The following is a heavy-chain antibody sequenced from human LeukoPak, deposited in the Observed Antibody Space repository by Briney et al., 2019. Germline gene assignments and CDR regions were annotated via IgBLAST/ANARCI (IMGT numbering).Heavy chain of an antibody. CDR2: ISAYNGNT. CDR3: ARDLKVYCSSTSCSLAY. CDR1: GYTFTSYG. V-gene: IGHV1-18*01. D-gene: IGHD2-2*01. Sequence: ASVKVSCKASGYTFTSYGISWVRQAPGQGLEWMGWISAYNGNTNYAQKLQGRVTMTTDTSTSTVYMELRSLRSDDTDVYYCARDLKVYCSSTSCSLAYWGQGTLVTVSS. J-gene: IGHJ4*02.